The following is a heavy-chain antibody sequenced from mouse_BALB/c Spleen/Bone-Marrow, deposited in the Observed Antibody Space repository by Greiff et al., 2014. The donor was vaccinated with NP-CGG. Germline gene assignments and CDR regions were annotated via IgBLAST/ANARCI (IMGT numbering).Heavy chain of an antibody. CDR2: INPSNGGT. CDR1: GYTFTSYC. Sequence: LVESGAELVKPGASVKLSCKASGYTFTSYCMYWVKQRPGQGLEWIGEINPSNGGTNFNEKFKSKATLTVDKSSSTAYMQLSSLTSEDSAVYYCTREGDSPFAYWGQGTLVTVSA. CDR3: TREGDSPFAY. J-gene: IGHJ3*01. D-gene: IGHD2-13*01. V-gene: IGHV1S81*02.